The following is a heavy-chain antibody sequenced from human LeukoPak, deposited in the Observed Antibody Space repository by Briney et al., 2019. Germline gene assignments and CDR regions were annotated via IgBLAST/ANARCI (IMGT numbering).Heavy chain of an antibody. Sequence: GGSLRLSCAASGFTFDVYAMHWVRLAPGKCLEWVSGISWNSGSIGYADSVKGRFTISRDNAKNSLYLQMNSLRAEDTALYYCAKGGFGELLISSGFDYWGQGTLVTVSS. V-gene: IGHV3-9*01. CDR2: ISWNSGSI. J-gene: IGHJ4*02. CDR1: GFTFDVYA. CDR3: AKGGFGELLISSGFDY. D-gene: IGHD3-10*01.